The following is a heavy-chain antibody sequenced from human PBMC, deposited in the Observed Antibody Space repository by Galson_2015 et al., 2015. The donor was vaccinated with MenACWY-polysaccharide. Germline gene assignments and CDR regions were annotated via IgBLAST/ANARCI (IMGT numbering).Heavy chain of an antibody. V-gene: IGHV4-61*02. Sequence: TLSLTCTVSGVSISTNGYYWSWIRQPAGKGPEWIGRINTSGSSDFNPSLKSRVSMSVDTSKNQLSLNLNSVTAADTAVYYCARGVSNNW. CDR2: INTSGSS. CDR1: GVSISTNGYY. CDR3: ARGVSNNW. D-gene: IGHD6-13*01. J-gene: IGHJ5*01.